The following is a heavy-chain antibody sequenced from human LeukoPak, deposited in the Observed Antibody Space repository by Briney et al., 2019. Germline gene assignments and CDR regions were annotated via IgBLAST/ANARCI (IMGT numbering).Heavy chain of an antibody. CDR1: GFILSTYW. V-gene: IGHV3-21*03. J-gene: IGHJ4*02. CDR2: IFSSSTYI. Sequence: PGGSLRLSCAASGFILSTYWMSWARQAPGKGLEWVSFIFSSSTYIYYTDSVKGRFTISRDNARNSLYLQMDNLRAEDTGVYYCARDFYDGFALDYWGQGTLVTVSS. CDR3: ARDFYDGFALDY. D-gene: IGHD2/OR15-2a*01.